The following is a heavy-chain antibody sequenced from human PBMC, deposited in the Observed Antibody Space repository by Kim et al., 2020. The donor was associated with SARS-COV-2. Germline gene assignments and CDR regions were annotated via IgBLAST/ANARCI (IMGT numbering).Heavy chain of an antibody. V-gene: IGHV3-30-3*01. J-gene: IGHJ6*02. D-gene: IGHD3-10*01. Sequence: GSLRLSCVASGLSFDNSAMNWVRQAPGKGLEWVAVISYDGRNKEYADSVKGRFSISRDNSKSTLYLQMNSLRVGDTAVYYCARGNYYESVSLSDYYNGMDVWGQGTTVTVSS. CDR2: ISYDGRNK. CDR3: ARGNYYESVSLSDYYNGMDV. CDR1: GLSFDNSA.